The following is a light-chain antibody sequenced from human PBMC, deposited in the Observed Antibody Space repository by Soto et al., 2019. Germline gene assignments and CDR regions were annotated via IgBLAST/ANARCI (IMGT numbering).Light chain of an antibody. CDR3: QQYSSWPIT. Sequence: EIVLTQSPASLSVSPGERATLSCRASQTVYNNYLAWYQQKPGQAPRLLMYAVSTRATGIPARFSGSGSGTELTLTISILQSEDFASYYCQQYSSWPITFGQGTRLEIK. CDR1: QTVYNNY. CDR2: AVS. J-gene: IGKJ5*01. V-gene: IGKV3-15*01.